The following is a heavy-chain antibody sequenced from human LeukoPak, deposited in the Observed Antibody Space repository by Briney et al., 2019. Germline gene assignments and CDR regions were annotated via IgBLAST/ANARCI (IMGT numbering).Heavy chain of an antibody. V-gene: IGHV4-4*09. D-gene: IGHD3-22*01. Sequence: PSETLSLTCTVSGGSISSYYWSWIRQPPGKGLEWIGYIYTSGSTNYNPSLKSRVTISVDTPKNQFSLKLSSVTAADTAVYYCARLYYDSSGFHRPFFDYWGQGTLVTVSS. J-gene: IGHJ4*02. CDR1: GGSISSYY. CDR3: ARLYYDSSGFHRPFFDY. CDR2: IYTSGST.